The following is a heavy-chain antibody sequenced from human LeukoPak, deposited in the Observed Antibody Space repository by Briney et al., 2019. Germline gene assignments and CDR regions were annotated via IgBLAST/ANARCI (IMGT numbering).Heavy chain of an antibody. CDR2: ISSSGSTI. CDR1: GFTFSDYY. J-gene: IGHJ4*02. V-gene: IGHV3-11*01. Sequence: KPGGSLRLSCAASGFTFSDYYMSWIRQAPGKGLEWVSYISSSGSTIYYADSVKGRFAISRDNAKNSLYLQMNSLRAEDTAVYYCARRRYNWNAIDYWGQGTLVTVSS. CDR3: ARRRYNWNAIDY. D-gene: IGHD1-20*01.